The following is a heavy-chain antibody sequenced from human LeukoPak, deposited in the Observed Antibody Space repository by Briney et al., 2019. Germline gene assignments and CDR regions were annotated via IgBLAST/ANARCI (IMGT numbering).Heavy chain of an antibody. CDR2: INHSGST. J-gene: IGHJ3*02. V-gene: IGHV4-34*01. D-gene: IGHD6-13*01. CDR3: ARGLTAADHDAFDI. CDR1: GGSFSGYY. Sequence: SETLSLTCAVYGGSFSGYYWSWIRQPPGKGLEWIGEINHSGSTNYNPSLKSRVTILVDTSKNQFSLKLRSVTAADTAVYYCARGLTAADHDAFDIWGQGTMVTVSS.